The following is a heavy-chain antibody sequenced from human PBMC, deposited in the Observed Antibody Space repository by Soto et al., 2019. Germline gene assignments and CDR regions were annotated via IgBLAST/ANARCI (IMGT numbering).Heavy chain of an antibody. V-gene: IGHV3-13*05. CDR3: ARGGSSGYYSSYWYFDL. J-gene: IGHJ2*01. CDR1: GFTFSSYD. D-gene: IGHD3-22*01. CDR2: IGTAGDP. Sequence: EVQLVESGGGLVQPGGSLRLSCAASGFTFSSYDMHWVRQATGKGLEWVSAIGTAGDPYYPGSVKGRFTISRENAKNSLYLQMSSLRAGDTAVYYCARGGSSGYYSSYWYFDLWGRGTLVTVSS.